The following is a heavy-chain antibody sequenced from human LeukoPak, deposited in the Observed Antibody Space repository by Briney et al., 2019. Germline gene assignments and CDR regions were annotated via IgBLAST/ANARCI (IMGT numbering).Heavy chain of an antibody. Sequence: AGSLTPSCAASGFTFSSYAMSWVRQAPGKGLEWVSAISGSGGSTYYAYSVKGRFTISRDNSKHTLYLQMNSLRAEDTAVYYCAKASQEYVDYSIGYWGQGTLVTVSS. D-gene: IGHD4-17*01. J-gene: IGHJ4*02. CDR3: AKASQEYVDYSIGY. V-gene: IGHV3-23*01. CDR1: GFTFSSYA. CDR2: ISGSGGST.